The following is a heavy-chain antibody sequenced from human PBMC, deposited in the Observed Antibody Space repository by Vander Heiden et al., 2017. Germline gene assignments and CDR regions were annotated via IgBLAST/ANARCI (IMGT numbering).Heavy chain of an antibody. CDR2: ITFDGTSK. V-gene: IGHV3-30*18. J-gene: IGHJ6*02. CDR1: GFTFSSYG. CDR3: ANSQGYYYGMDV. Sequence: QVQLVASGGGVVQPGRSLILTCSASGFTFSSYGMNGVRQFPGKGLEWVAVITFDGTSKYHADSVEGRFTISRDNSKNTLYLQMNSLRIEDTAVYYCANSQGYYYGMDVWGQGTTVTVSS.